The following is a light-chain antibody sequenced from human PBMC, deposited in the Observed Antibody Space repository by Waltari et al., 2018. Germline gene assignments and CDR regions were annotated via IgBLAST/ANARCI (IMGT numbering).Light chain of an antibody. CDR1: SSDIGSYNV. CDR3: SSYAGSVV. CDR2: GVN. J-gene: IGLJ3*02. V-gene: IGLV2-23*02. Sequence: QSALTQPASVSGSRGQSITISCTGSSSDIGSYNVVSWYKHHPGKAPKHRIYGVNNRPSGVANRFSGSKAGNTASLTCSGLQAEDEADYYCSSYAGSVVFGGGTKLTVL.